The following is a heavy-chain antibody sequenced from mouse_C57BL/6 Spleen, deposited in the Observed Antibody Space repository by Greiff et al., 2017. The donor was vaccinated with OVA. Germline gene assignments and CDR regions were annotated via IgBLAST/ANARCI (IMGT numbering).Heavy chain of an antibody. V-gene: IGHV5-4*01. J-gene: IGHJ4*01. CDR3: AREDSSGYFGAMDY. CDR1: GFTFSSYA. D-gene: IGHD3-2*02. Sequence: EVKLEESGGGLVKPGGSLKLSCAASGFTFSSYAMSWVRQTPEKRLEWVATISDGGSYTYYPDNVKGRVTISRDNAKNNLYLQMSHLKSEDTAMYYCAREDSSGYFGAMDYWGQGTSVTVSS. CDR2: ISDGGSYT.